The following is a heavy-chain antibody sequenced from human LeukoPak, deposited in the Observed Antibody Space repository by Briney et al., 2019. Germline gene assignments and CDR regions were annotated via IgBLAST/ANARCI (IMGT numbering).Heavy chain of an antibody. CDR1: GFTFKDYA. J-gene: IGHJ4*02. Sequence: GESLRLSCAASGFTFKDYAMSWVRQAPGKGLEWVSASSGSGGSTFSADSVKGRFTISRESSKNTLFLQIISLRAEATAAYYCAKGTEMAESARFFYCGQGTLVTVSS. CDR2: SSGSGGST. D-gene: IGHD3-3*01. CDR3: AKGTEMAESARFFY. V-gene: IGHV3-23*01.